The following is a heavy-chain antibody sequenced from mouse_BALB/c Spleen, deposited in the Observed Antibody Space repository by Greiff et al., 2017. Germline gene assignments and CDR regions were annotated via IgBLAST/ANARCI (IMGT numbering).Heavy chain of an antibody. V-gene: IGHV5-4*02. CDR2: ISDGGSYT. J-gene: IGHJ4*01. Sequence: DVKLVESGGGLVKPGGSLKLSCAASGFTFSDYYMYWVRQTPEKRLEWVATISDGGSYTYYPDSVKGRFTISRDNAKNNLYLQMSSLKSEDTAMYYCARAKEGYYAMDYWGQGTSVTVSS. CDR3: ARAKEGYYAMDY. CDR1: GFTFSDYY.